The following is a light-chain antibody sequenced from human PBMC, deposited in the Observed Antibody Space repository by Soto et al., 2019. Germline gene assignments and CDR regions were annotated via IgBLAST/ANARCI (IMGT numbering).Light chain of an antibody. V-gene: IGKV3-20*01. CDR2: GVS. CDR1: QSVSSSS. Sequence: EIVLTQSPGTLSLSPGERATLSCRASQSVSSSSLAWYQQKPGQAPRLLMYGVSSRATGIPDRFSGSGSATDFTLTISRLEPEDFAVYYWQHYGSSRYTFGQGTKLEIK. CDR3: QHYGSSRYT. J-gene: IGKJ2*01.